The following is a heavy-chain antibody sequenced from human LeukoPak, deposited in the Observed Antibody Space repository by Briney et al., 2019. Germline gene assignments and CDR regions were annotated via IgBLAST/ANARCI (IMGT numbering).Heavy chain of an antibody. D-gene: IGHD2-15*01. CDR1: GYTFTSYY. J-gene: IGHJ3*02. CDR2: INPSGGST. CDR3: ARAYCSGGSCYSDAFDI. Sequence: GASVKVSCKASGYTFTSYYMHWVRQAPGQGLEWMGIINPSGGSTSYAQKFQGRVTMTRDTSTSTVYMELSSLRSEDTAVYYCARAYCSGGSCYSDAFDIWGQGTMVTASS. V-gene: IGHV1-46*01.